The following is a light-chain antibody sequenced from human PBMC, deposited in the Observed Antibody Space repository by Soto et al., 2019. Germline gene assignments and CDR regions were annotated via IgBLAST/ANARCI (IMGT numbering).Light chain of an antibody. CDR2: GAS. Sequence: EIVLTQSPGTLSLSPGERATLSCRASQSVSRNYLAWYQQKPGQTPRLLIYGASSRTTGIPDRFSGSGSGTDFTLTISRLEPEDFAVYYCQQYGDSQVTFGGGTKVEIK. CDR1: QSVSRNY. J-gene: IGKJ4*01. CDR3: QQYGDSQVT. V-gene: IGKV3-20*01.